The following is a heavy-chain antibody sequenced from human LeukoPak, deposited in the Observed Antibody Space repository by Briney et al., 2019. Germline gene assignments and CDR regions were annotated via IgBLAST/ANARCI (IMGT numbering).Heavy chain of an antibody. CDR1: GFTFSSYG. Sequence: GGSLRLSCAASGFTFSSYGMHWVRQAPGKGLEWVANIKEDGTEAFYVDSVKGRFTISRDNAKRSLFLQMNSLRAEDSAVYFCARARNSLVRGLFDFWGHGTLVTVSS. J-gene: IGHJ4*01. V-gene: IGHV3-7*01. CDR3: ARARNSLVRGLFDF. D-gene: IGHD3-10*01. CDR2: IKEDGTEA.